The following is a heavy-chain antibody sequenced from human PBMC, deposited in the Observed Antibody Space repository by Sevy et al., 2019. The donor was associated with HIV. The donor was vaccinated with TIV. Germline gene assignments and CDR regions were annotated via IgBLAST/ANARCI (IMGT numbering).Heavy chain of an antibody. CDR1: GFTFSTNS. CDR3: ARGPSFLVVSDAPVDY. Sequence: GGSLRLSCVASGFTFSTNSMNWVRQAPGKGLEWVSYINSRSSTIHYPDSVKGRFTIFRDNAQNSLYLQMNSLRGEDTAVYYCARGPSFLVVSDAPVDYWGQGTLVTVSS. V-gene: IGHV3-48*01. J-gene: IGHJ4*02. D-gene: IGHD2-8*02. CDR2: INSRSSTI.